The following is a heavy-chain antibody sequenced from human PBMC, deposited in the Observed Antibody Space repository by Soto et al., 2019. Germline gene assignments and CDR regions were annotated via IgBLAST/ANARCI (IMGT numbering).Heavy chain of an antibody. J-gene: IGHJ4*02. CDR1: GFTFSRYW. V-gene: IGHV3-74*01. CDR2: INGDGSHT. Sequence: GGSLRLSCATSGFTFSRYWIQWVRQGPGKGLVWVSRINGDGSHTDYAESVRGRFTISRDFAKSMVFLKMNNLHLDDSAVYYCSRIGFVAEGDIWGQGTSVTAST. CDR3: SRIGFVAEGDI. D-gene: IGHD3-3*01.